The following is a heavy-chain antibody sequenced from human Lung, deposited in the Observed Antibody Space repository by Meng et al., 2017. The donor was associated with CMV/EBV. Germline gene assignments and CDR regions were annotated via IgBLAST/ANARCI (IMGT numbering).Heavy chain of an antibody. CDR2: VTPSGST. D-gene: IGHD3-10*01. Sequence: CSFWRCLLPPPGNGLEHIRQVTPSGSTNYYPSLLSRVTISIDTSKNQFSLKMNSVTAADTAVYYCARYPNRPPLISMVRGISPWFDSWGPGTLVTVSS. J-gene: IGHJ5*01. CDR3: ARYPNRPPLISMVRGISPWFDS. CDR1: CSF. V-gene: IGHV4-34*01.